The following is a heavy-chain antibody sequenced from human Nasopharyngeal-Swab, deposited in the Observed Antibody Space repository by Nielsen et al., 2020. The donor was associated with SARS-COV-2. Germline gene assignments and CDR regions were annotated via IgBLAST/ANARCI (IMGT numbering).Heavy chain of an antibody. J-gene: IGHJ4*02. D-gene: IGHD3-16*01. V-gene: IGHV1-69*01. CDR2: IIPIFGTA. CDR3: ARVGGVG. Sequence: WVRQAPGQGLEWMGAIIPIFGTANYARKFQGRVTITADESTSTAYMELSSLRSEDTAVYYCARVGGVGWGQGTLVTVSS.